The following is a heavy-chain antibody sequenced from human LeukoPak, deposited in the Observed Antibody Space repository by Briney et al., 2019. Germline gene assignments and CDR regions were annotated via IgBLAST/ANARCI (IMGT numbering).Heavy chain of an antibody. V-gene: IGHV4-39*07. CDR3: AKGGPEASAGLSWFDP. J-gene: IGHJ5*02. Sequence: SETLSLTCTVSGGSISSSSYYWGWIRQPPGKGLEWIGSINYSGTTYYNPSLKSRVTISLDTSKNQFSLKLTSVTAADTAVYYCAKGGPEASAGLSWFDPWGQGTLVTVSS. CDR2: INYSGTT. CDR1: GGSISSSSYY. D-gene: IGHD1-14*01.